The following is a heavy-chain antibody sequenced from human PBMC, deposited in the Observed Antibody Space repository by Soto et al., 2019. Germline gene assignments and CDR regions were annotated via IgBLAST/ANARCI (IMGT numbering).Heavy chain of an antibody. V-gene: IGHV3-30-3*01. D-gene: IGHD6-19*01. J-gene: IGHJ6*02. Sequence: PGGSLRLSCAASGFSFGTYVIHWVRQAPGKGLEWVALISYDGSNKYYADSVRGLFTISRDNSKNTLYLQMNSLISEDTAVYYCARCVAVTGYHYYFYGMDVCGQGTTVTVSS. CDR3: ARCVAVTGYHYYFYGMDV. CDR1: GFSFGTYV. CDR2: ISYDGSNK.